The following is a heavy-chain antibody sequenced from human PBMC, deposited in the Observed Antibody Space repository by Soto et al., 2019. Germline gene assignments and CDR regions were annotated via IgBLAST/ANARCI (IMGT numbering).Heavy chain of an antibody. J-gene: IGHJ5*02. V-gene: IGHV1-3*01. D-gene: IGHD6-13*01. CDR2: INAGNGNT. Sequence: GPSVKVSCKASGYTFTSYAMHWVRQAPGQRLEWMGWINAGNGNTKYSQKFQGRVTITRDTSASTAYMELSSLRSEDTAVYYCADGTKYSSSWYAWGQGTLVTVSS. CDR3: ADGTKYSSSWYA. CDR1: GYTFTSYA.